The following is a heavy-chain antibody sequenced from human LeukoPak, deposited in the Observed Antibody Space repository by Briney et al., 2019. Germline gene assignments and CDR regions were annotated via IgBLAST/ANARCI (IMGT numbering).Heavy chain of an antibody. V-gene: IGHV3-23*01. CDR2: ISGSGGSA. Sequence: AISGSGGSAYYADSVKGRFTISRDNSKNTLYLQMNSLRAEDTAVYYCARDEGYCSGGSCLRGYYYYGMDVWGQGTTVTVSS. D-gene: IGHD2-15*01. CDR3: ARDEGYCSGGSCLRGYYYYGMDV. J-gene: IGHJ6*02.